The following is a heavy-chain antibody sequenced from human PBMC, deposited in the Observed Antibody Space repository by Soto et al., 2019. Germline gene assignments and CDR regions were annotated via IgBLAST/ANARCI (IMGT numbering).Heavy chain of an antibody. D-gene: IGHD1-26*01. V-gene: IGHV1-69*02. J-gene: IGHJ4*02. CDR2: IIPILGIA. CDR3: ACHRGSYSLH. Sequence: IIPILGIANYAQKFQGRVTITADKSTSTAYMELSSLRSEDTAVYYCACHRGSYSLHWGQGTLVTVSS.